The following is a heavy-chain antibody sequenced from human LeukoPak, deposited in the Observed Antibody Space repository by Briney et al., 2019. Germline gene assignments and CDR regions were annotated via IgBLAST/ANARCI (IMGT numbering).Heavy chain of an antibody. Sequence: PGGSLRLSCAASGFTFSSYWMSWVRQAPGKGLEWVTNIDQDATEKYYVDSVVGRFTISRDNAKNLLYLQMNSLRVEDTAVYYCAKSGGFFDTWGQGTLVTVSS. CDR2: IDQDATEK. CDR3: AKSGGFFDT. D-gene: IGHD1-26*01. CDR1: GFTFSSYW. J-gene: IGHJ4*02. V-gene: IGHV3-7*01.